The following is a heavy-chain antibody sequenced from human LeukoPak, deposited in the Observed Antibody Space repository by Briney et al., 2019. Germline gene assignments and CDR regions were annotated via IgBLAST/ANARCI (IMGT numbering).Heavy chain of an antibody. CDR2: ISRSSSYI. CDR3: ARDTHYYGSGSPAFDI. D-gene: IGHD3-10*01. V-gene: IGHV3-21*01. CDR1: GFTFSSYS. Sequence: GGSLRLSCAASGFTFSSYSMNWVRQAPGKGLEWVSSISRSSSYIYYADSVKGRFTISRDNAKNSLYLQMNSLRAEDTAVYYCARDTHYYGSGSPAFDIWGQGTMVTVSS. J-gene: IGHJ3*02.